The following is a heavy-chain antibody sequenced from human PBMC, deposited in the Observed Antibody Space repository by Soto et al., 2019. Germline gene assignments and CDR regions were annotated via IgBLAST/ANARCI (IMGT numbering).Heavy chain of an antibody. CDR2: ISANNGNT. J-gene: IGHJ4*02. D-gene: IGHD2-15*01. V-gene: IGHV1-18*04. CDR1: GYTFSSYG. CDR3: ATGLQHLVNLYYFDL. Sequence: ASVKVSCKASGYTFSSYGISWVRQAPGQGLEWMGWISANNGNTIYAQKLQVRVTMTTDIPTSTAYMELRSLRSEDTAIYYCATGLQHLVNLYYFDLWGQGTLVTVSS.